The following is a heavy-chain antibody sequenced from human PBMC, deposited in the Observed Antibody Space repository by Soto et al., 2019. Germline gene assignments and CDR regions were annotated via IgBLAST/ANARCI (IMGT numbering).Heavy chain of an antibody. CDR2: IWYDGSNK. D-gene: IGHD2-2*01. CDR3: ARAQQPSSHYYYYGMDV. J-gene: IGHJ6*02. Sequence: QVQLVESGGGVVQPGRSLRLSCAASGFTFSSYGMHWVRQAPGKGLEWVAVIWYDGSNKYYADSVKGRFTISRDNSKNTLYLQMNTLRAEDMAVYYCARAQQPSSHYYYYGMDVWGQGTTVTVSS. V-gene: IGHV3-33*01. CDR1: GFTFSSYG.